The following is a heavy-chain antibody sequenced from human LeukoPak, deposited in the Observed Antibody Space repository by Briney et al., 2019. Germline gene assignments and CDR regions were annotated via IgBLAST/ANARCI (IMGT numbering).Heavy chain of an antibody. V-gene: IGHV6-1*01. J-gene: IGHJ5*02. D-gene: IGHD6-13*01. CDR1: GDSASSNSAA. Sequence: SQTLSLTCALSGDSASSNSAAWNWIRQSPSRGLEWLGRTYYRSKWYNDYAVSVKSRITINPDTSKNQFSLQLNSVTPEDTAVYYCARGPSSAAAGKAWFDPWGQGTLVTVSS. CDR2: TYYRSKWYN. CDR3: ARGPSSAAAGKAWFDP.